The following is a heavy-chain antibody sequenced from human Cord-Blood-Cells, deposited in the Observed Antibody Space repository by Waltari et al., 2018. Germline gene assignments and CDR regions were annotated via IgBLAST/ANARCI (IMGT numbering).Heavy chain of an antibody. Sequence: EVQLVESGGGLVQPGGSLKLSCAASGFTFSGSAMHWVSQASGKGLEWVGRIRSKANSYATAYAASVKGRFTISRDDSKNTAYLQMNSLKTEDTAVYYCTSGRGYSSSWYYFDYWGQGTLVTVSS. CDR1: GFTFSGSA. D-gene: IGHD6-13*01. V-gene: IGHV3-73*01. CDR2: IRSKANSYAT. CDR3: TSGRGYSSSWYYFDY. J-gene: IGHJ4*02.